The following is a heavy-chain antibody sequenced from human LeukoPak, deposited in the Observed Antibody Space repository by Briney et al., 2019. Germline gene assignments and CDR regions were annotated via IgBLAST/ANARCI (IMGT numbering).Heavy chain of an antibody. CDR2: INHSGST. V-gene: IGHV4-34*01. CDR1: GGSFSGYY. CDR3: ARDETYDYESNGYLDF. D-gene: IGHD3-22*01. J-gene: IGHJ4*02. Sequence: PSETLSLTCAVYGGSFSGYYWSWIRQPPGKGLEWIGEINHSGSTNYNPSLKSRVTISVDTSKNQFSLKLSSVTAADTAIYYCARDETYDYESNGYLDFWGQGTVVTVSS.